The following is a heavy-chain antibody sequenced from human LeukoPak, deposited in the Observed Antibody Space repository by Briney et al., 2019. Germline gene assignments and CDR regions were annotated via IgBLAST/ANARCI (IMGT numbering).Heavy chain of an antibody. V-gene: IGHV1-2*02. Sequence: ASVKVSCKASGYTFTGYYMHWVRQAPGQGLEWMGWINPNSGGTNYAQKFQGRVTMTRDTSISTAYMELNRLRSDDTAVYYCARERSYYDRAFDYWGQGTLVTVSS. D-gene: IGHD3-22*01. J-gene: IGHJ4*02. CDR3: ARERSYYDRAFDY. CDR2: INPNSGGT. CDR1: GYTFTGYY.